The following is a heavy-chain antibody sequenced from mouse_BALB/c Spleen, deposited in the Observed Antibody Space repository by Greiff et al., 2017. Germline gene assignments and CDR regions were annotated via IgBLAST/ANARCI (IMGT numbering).Heavy chain of an antibody. D-gene: IGHD1-1*01. J-gene: IGHJ4*01. V-gene: IGHV5-9-4*01. CDR2: ISSGGSYT. Sequence: EVHLVESGGGLVKPGGSLKLSCAASGFPFSSYAMSWVRQSPEKRLEWVAEISSGGSYTYYPDTVTGRFTISRDNAKTTLYLEMSSLRSEDTAMYYCAREGYGSYAMDYWGQGASATVSS. CDR3: AREGYGSYAMDY. CDR1: GFPFSSYA.